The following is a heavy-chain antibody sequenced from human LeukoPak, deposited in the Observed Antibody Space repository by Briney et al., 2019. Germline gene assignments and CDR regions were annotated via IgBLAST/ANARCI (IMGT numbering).Heavy chain of an antibody. CDR1: GFTFSSYE. Sequence: GGSLRLSCAASGFTFSSYEMNWVRQAPGKGLEWVSYISSSGSTIYYADSVKGRFTISRDNAKNSLYLQMNSLRAEDTAVYYCARSAGYYDILTGYQGGDYFDYWGQGTLVTVSS. CDR3: ARSAGYYDILTGYQGGDYFDY. V-gene: IGHV3-48*03. J-gene: IGHJ4*02. CDR2: ISSSGSTI. D-gene: IGHD3-9*01.